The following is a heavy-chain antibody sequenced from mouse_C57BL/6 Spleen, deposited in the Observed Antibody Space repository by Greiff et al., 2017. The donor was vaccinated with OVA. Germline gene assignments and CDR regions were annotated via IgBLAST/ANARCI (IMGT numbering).Heavy chain of an antibody. V-gene: IGHV5-17*01. CDR2: ISSGSSTI. CDR1: GFTFSDYG. CDR3: ARDGNYAMDY. J-gene: IGHJ4*01. D-gene: IGHD2-1*01. Sequence: EVQLVESGGGLVKPGGSLTLSCAASGFTFSDYGMHWVRQAPEKGLEWVAYISSGSSTIYYADTVKGRFTISRDNAKNTLFLQMTSLRSEDTAMYYCARDGNYAMDYWGQGTSVTVSS.